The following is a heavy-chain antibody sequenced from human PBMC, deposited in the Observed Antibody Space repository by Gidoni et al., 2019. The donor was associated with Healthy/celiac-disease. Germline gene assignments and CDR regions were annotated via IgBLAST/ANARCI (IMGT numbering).Heavy chain of an antibody. CDR1: GFTFSSYA. CDR3: AKDGVLYSSGSGAFDI. V-gene: IGHV3-23*01. J-gene: IGHJ3*02. D-gene: IGHD6-19*01. CDR2: ISGSGGST. Sequence: EVQLLESGGGLVQPGGSLRLSCAASGFTFSSYAMSWVRQAPGKGLEWVSAISGSGGSTYYADSVKGRFTISRDNSKNTLYLQMNSLRAEDTAVYYCAKDGVLYSSGSGAFDIWGQGTMVTVSS.